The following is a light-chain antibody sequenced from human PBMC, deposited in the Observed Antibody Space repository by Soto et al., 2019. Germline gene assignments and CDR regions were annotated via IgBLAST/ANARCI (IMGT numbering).Light chain of an antibody. V-gene: IGKV1-5*01. CDR2: DAS. CDR1: QTISSW. Sequence: DSQRSQSPSTLSASVGDRVTITCRASQTISSWLAWYQRKPGRAPKLLIHDASTLEGGVPSRFSGSGSGTEFTLTISSLQPDDFATYYCQQYNSYSPTFGQGTKVDNK. CDR3: QQYNSYSPT. J-gene: IGKJ1*01.